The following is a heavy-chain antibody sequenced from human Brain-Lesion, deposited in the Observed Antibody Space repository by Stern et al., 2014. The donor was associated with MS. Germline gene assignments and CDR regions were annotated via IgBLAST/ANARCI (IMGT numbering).Heavy chain of an antibody. V-gene: IGHV3-30*18. CDR3: AKDRQYLTYFFDH. Sequence: VQLVESGGGVVQPGRPLRLSCVASGFTFGSCAMHWVRQAPGKGLEWVAGLSYDGRNKYYADSVKGRFTISRDNSQNTLYMQMSSLRPEDTAVYYCAKDRQYLTYFFDHWGQGSLVTVSS. CDR2: LSYDGRNK. D-gene: IGHD2/OR15-2a*01. J-gene: IGHJ5*02. CDR1: GFTFGSCA.